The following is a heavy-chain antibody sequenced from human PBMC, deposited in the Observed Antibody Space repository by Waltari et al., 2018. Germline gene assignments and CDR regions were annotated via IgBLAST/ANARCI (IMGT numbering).Heavy chain of an antibody. Sequence: QVQLVQSGAEVKKPGASVKVSCKVSGYTLTELSMHWVRQAPGKGLEWMGGVDPEDGETIYAQKFQGRVTMTEDTSTDTAYMERSSLRSEDTAVYYCATDPFGYSSGPPPIDYWGQGTLVTVSS. CDR2: VDPEDGET. CDR3: ATDPFGYSSGPPPIDY. CDR1: GYTLTELS. J-gene: IGHJ4*02. D-gene: IGHD6-19*01. V-gene: IGHV1-24*01.